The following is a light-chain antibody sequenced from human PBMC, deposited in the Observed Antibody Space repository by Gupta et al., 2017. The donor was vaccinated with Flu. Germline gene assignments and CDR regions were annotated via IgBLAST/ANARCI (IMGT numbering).Light chain of an antibody. J-gene: IGKJ2*03. CDR1: QILLHSNGYRY. CDR2: LGS. Sequence: IVMTYSPLSLPVTPGESASISCRSSQILLHSNGYRYLDWYLQKPGQAPQRLIYLGSNRTSGVFDRFSGSEVDTDFTLKIRRAEAENVGIYYCMQAQYIQYSFAQG. CDR3: MQAQYIQYS. V-gene: IGKV2-28*01.